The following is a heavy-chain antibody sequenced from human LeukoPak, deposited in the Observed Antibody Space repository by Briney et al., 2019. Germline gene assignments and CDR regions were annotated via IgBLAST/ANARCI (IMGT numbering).Heavy chain of an antibody. V-gene: IGHV4-39*07. CDR1: GGSISGSSYY. J-gene: IGHJ4*02. Sequence: SETLSLTCTVSGGSISGSSYYWGWIRQPPGKGLEWIGNTYYSGSAYYNPSLKSRVGISVDTSKNQFSLKLSSVTAADTAVYYCARDRAAIGHFDDWGQGTLVTVSS. CDR2: TYYSGSA. CDR3: ARDRAAIGHFDD. D-gene: IGHD6-13*01.